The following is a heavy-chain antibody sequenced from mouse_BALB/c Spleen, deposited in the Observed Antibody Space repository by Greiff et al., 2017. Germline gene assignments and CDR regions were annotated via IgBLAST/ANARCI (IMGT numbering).Heavy chain of an antibody. V-gene: IGHV1-63*02. CDR2: IYPGGGYT. D-gene: IGHD4-1*01. CDR3: ARSRETGTFAY. J-gene: IGHJ3*01. CDR1: GYTFTNYW. Sequence: VQLQQSGAELVRPGTSVKISCKASGYTFTNYWLGWVKQRPGHGLEWIGDIYPGGGYTNYNEKFKGKATLTADTSSSTAYMQLSSLTSEDSAVYFCARSRETGTFAYWGQGTLVTVSA.